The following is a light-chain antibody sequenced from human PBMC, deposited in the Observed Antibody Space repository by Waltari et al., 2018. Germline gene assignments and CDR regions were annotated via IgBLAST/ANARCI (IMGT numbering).Light chain of an antibody. J-gene: IGLJ2*01. CDR1: TRAVGGADS. CDR3: CSYAGNYKFV. V-gene: IGLV2-11*02. CDR2: DAV. Sequence: QSVPTQPPPVSGSPGQSVPISSPGTTRAVGGADSGSWYQQNAGKAPKLVIYDAVRRPSGVPYRFSGSKYGATASLTISGLQAEDEADYYCCSYAGNYKFVFGGGTKVTVL.